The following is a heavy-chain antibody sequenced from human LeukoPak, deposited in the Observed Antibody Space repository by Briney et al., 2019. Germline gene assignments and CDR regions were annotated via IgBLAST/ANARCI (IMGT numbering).Heavy chain of an antibody. Sequence: SETLSLTCTVSGGSISSYYWSWIRQPPGKGLEWIGYIYYSGSTNYNPSLKSRVTISVDTSKTQFSLKLTSVTAADTAVYYCARAHKLNAFDIWGQGTMVTVSS. D-gene: IGHD1-1*01. CDR2: IYYSGST. CDR3: ARAHKLNAFDI. V-gene: IGHV4-59*01. CDR1: GGSISSYY. J-gene: IGHJ3*02.